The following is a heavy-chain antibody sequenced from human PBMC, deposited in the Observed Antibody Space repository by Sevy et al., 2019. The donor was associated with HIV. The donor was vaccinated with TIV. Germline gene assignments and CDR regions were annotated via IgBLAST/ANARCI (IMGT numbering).Heavy chain of an antibody. CDR3: ARSQSSSSHYFDN. J-gene: IGHJ4*02. Sequence: GGSLRLSCAASGFIFSDYTLHWVRQAPGTGLEWVAVISYAGSFTYYADSVEGRFTISRDNSKNTLFLQMNSLRHEDTAVYYCARSQSSSSHYFDNWGQGTLVTVSS. CDR1: GFIFSDYT. CDR2: ISYAGSFT. D-gene: IGHD6-13*01. V-gene: IGHV3-30*04.